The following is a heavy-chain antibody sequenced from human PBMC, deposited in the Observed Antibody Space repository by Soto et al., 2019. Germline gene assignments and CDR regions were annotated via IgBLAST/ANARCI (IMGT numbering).Heavy chain of an antibody. CDR3: ATGGLHFWSGYQFDY. Sequence: SETPSLTCAVPGSSISSGAFSWLWIRQPPGKGLECIGYINYSGSTNYNLSLKSRVTISVDTSKNQFSLNLSSVTAADTAVYYCATGGLHFWSGYQFDYWGQGTQVTVSS. CDR2: INYSGST. V-gene: IGHV4-61*08. J-gene: IGHJ4*02. CDR1: GSSISSGAFS. D-gene: IGHD3-3*02.